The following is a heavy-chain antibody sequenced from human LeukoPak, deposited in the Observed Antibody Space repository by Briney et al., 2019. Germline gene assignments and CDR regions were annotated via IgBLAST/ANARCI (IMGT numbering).Heavy chain of an antibody. CDR1: GFTFSGYW. CDR3: ARGPGWLTDY. CDR2: IKQDGSDI. D-gene: IGHD3-22*01. J-gene: IGHJ4*02. V-gene: IGHV3-7*05. Sequence: GGSLRLSCAASGFTFSGYWMTWVRQAPGKGLECVANIKQDGSDIYYVDSVKGLFTIFRDNARNSLYLQMNNLRAEDTALYYCARGPGWLTDYWGQGTLVTVSS.